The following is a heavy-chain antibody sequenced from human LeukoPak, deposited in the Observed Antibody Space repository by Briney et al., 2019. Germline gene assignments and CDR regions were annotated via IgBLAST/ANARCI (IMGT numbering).Heavy chain of an antibody. Sequence: SETLSLTCAVYGGSFSGYYWSWIRQPPGKGLERIGEINHSGSTNYNPSLKSRVTISVDTSKNQFSLKLSSVTAADTAVYYCARGHNTNTFMVRGVKTRYGMDVWGQGTTVTVSS. CDR2: INHSGST. CDR1: GGSFSGYY. D-gene: IGHD3-10*01. CDR3: ARGHNTNTFMVRGVKTRYGMDV. J-gene: IGHJ6*02. V-gene: IGHV4-34*01.